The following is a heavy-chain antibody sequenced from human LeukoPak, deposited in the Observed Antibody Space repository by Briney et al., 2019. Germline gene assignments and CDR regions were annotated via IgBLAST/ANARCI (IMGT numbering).Heavy chain of an antibody. CDR2: IRYDGSNK. D-gene: IGHD6-13*01. Sequence: PGGSLRLSCAASGFTFSSYGMHWVRQAPGKGLEWVAFIRYDGSNKYYADSVEGRFTITRANSKNTLSLQMNSLRAEDTAVYYCARSGIAAAGTFDYWGQGTLVTVSS. CDR3: ARSGIAAAGTFDY. V-gene: IGHV3-30*02. J-gene: IGHJ4*02. CDR1: GFTFSSYG.